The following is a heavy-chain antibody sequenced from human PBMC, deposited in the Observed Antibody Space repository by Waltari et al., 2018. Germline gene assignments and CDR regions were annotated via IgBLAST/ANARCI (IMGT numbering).Heavy chain of an antibody. D-gene: IGHD5-12*01. Sequence: QLQLQESGPGLVRPSETLSLTCRVAGGSISSGSFYGGGIRQSPGKGCEGSGSIYYSGSTDYNSTLKSRVTISGDTSKNQFSLKLSSVTAADTAVYYCARHWKKSGYRFDPWGQGTLVTVSS. V-gene: IGHV4-39*01. CDR3: ARHWKKSGYRFDP. CDR1: GGSISSGSFY. J-gene: IGHJ5*02. CDR2: IYYSGST.